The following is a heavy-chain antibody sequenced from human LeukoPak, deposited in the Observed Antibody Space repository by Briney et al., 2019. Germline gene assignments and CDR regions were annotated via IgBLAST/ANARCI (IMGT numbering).Heavy chain of an antibody. CDR1: GFSFSRRW. Sequence: PGGSLRLSCVASGFSFSRRWMSWVRQAPGKGLEWVANIKVDGSEKHYLDSVEGRFIISRDNAKNSLHLQMNNLRAEDKAEYYCERDGPLGSGTFGYWAQGTLVSVSS. CDR2: IKVDGSEK. D-gene: IGHD3-10*01. J-gene: IGHJ4*02. V-gene: IGHV3-7*01. CDR3: ERDGPLGSGTFGY.